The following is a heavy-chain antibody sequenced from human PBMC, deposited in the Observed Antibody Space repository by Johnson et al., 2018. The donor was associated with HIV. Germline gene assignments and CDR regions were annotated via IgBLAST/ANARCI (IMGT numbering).Heavy chain of an antibody. V-gene: IGHV3-30*04. CDR3: VKGIDSSSWYAFDI. CDR1: GFTFSSYA. D-gene: IGHD6-13*01. CDR2: ISYDGSNK. Sequence: QVQLVESGGGVVQPGRSLRLSCAASGFTFSSYAIHWVRQAPGKGLEWVAVISYDGSNKYYADSVKGRFTISRDNSKNTLYLQMNSLRAEDTAVYYCVKGIDSSSWYAFDIWGQGTMVTVSS. J-gene: IGHJ3*02.